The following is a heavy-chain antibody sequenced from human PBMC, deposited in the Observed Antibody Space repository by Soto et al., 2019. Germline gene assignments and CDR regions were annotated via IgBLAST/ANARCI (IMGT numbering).Heavy chain of an antibody. CDR3: ARDPRHWGSIDY. D-gene: IGHD7-27*01. Sequence: QVQLVESGGGVVQPGRSLRLSCAASGFTFSSYAMHWVRQAPGKGLEWVAVISYDGSNKYYADSVKGRFTISRDNSKNTLYLQMNSLIAEDTAVYYCARDPRHWGSIDYWGQGTLVTVSS. J-gene: IGHJ4*02. CDR1: GFTFSSYA. CDR2: ISYDGSNK. V-gene: IGHV3-30-3*01.